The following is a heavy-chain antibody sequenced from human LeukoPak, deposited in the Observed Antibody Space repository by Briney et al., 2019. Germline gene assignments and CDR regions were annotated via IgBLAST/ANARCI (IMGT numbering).Heavy chain of an antibody. V-gene: IGHV3-13*01. CDR3: AREMGDKYSSSWALDL. J-gene: IGHJ2*01. CDR1: GFTFSNSD. CDR2: IGTVGDT. Sequence: GGSLRLSCAASGFTFSNSDMHWVRQAAGKGLEWVSAIGTVGDTYYPGSVKGRFTISRENAKNSLYLQMNSLTAGDTAVYYCAREMGDKYSSSWALDLWGRGTLVTVSS. D-gene: IGHD6-13*01.